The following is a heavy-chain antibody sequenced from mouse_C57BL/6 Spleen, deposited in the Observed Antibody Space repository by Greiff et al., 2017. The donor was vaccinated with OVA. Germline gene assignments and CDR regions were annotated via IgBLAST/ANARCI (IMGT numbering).Heavy chain of an antibody. CDR1: GYSITSGYY. V-gene: IGHV3-6*01. CDR3: APYDYDRAWFAY. J-gene: IGHJ3*01. CDR2: ISYDGSN. D-gene: IGHD2-4*01. Sequence: EVKLLESGPGLVKPSQSLSLTCSVTGYSITSGYYWNWIRQFPGNKLEWMGYISYDGSNNYNPSLKNRISITRDTSKNQFFLKLNSVTTEDTATYYCAPYDYDRAWFAYWGQGTLVTVSA.